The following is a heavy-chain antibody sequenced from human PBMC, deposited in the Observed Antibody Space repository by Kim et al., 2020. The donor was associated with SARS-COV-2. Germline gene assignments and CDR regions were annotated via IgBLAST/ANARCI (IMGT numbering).Heavy chain of an antibody. Sequence: GGSLRLSCAASGFTFSNAWMSWVRQAPGKGLEWVGRIKSKTDGGTTDYAAPVKGRFTISRDDSKNTLYLQMNSLKTEDTAVYYCTTTLRKERITMVRGVRYQNWGQGTMVTVSS. CDR3: TTTLRKERITMVRGVRYQN. CDR1: GFTFSNAW. D-gene: IGHD3-10*01. J-gene: IGHJ3*01. V-gene: IGHV3-15*01. CDR2: IKSKTDGGTT.